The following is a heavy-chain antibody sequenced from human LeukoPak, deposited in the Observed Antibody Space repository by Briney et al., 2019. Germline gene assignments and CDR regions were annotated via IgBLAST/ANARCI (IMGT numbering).Heavy chain of an antibody. V-gene: IGHV3-30*03. CDR2: ISYDGSNK. J-gene: IGHJ3*02. Sequence: GGSLRLSCAASGFTFSSYGMHWVRQAPGKGLEWVAVISYDGSNKYYADSVKGRFTISRDNSKNTLYLQMNSLRAEDTAVYYCAREDYYGSGRKRSLGPEDRDAFDIWGQGTMVTVSS. D-gene: IGHD3-10*01. CDR1: GFTFSSYG. CDR3: AREDYYGSGRKRSLGPEDRDAFDI.